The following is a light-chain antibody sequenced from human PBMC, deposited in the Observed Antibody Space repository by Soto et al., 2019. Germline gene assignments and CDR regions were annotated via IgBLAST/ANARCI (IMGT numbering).Light chain of an antibody. CDR1: SSNIGTNT. Sequence: QSVLTQTPSASGTPGQRVTISCSGSSSNIGTNTVNWYQHLPGTAPKLLIYDNDQRPSGVPDRFSGSKSGTSASLAISGLQSEDESDYYCAAWDDSLNGPLFGGGTKVTVL. J-gene: IGLJ3*02. CDR3: AAWDDSLNGPL. V-gene: IGLV1-44*01. CDR2: DND.